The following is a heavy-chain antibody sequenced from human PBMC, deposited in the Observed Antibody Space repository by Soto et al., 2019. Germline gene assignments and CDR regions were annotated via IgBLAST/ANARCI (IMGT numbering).Heavy chain of an antibody. V-gene: IGHV3-73*01. CDR1: GFTFSGSA. CDR3: TAYCGGDCYPLVDY. Sequence: GGSLRLSCAASGFTFSGSAMHWVRQASGKGLEWVGRIRSKANSYAKAYAASVKGRFTISRDDSKNTAYLQMNSLKTEDTAVYYCTAYCGGDCYPLVDYWGQGTLVTVSS. CDR2: IRSKANSYAK. D-gene: IGHD2-21*02. J-gene: IGHJ4*02.